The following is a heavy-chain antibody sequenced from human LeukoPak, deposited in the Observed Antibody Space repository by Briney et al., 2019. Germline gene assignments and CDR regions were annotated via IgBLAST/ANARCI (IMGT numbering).Heavy chain of an antibody. CDR2: INHSGST. CDR1: GGSFSGYY. Sequence: SETLSLTCAVYGGSFSGYYWSWIRQPPGKGLEWIGEINHSGSTNYNPSLKSRVTISVDTSKNQFSLKLSSVTAADTAVYYCARGYSGSYGRFDYWGQGTLVTVSS. CDR3: ARGYSGSYGRFDY. D-gene: IGHD1-26*01. V-gene: IGHV4-34*01. J-gene: IGHJ4*02.